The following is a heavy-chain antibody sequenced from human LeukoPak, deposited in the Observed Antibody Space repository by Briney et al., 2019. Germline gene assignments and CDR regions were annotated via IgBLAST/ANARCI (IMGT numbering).Heavy chain of an antibody. V-gene: IGHV3-48*03. Sequence: GGSLRLSCAASGFTFSIYEMNWVRQAPGKGLEWVSYISNSDSTKYYADSVKGRFTISRDNAKNSLYLQMNSLRAEDTAVYYCARDPTAATPQYFDYWGQGTLVTVSS. CDR3: ARDPTAATPQYFDY. CDR2: ISNSDSTK. J-gene: IGHJ4*02. D-gene: IGHD1-14*01. CDR1: GFTFSIYE.